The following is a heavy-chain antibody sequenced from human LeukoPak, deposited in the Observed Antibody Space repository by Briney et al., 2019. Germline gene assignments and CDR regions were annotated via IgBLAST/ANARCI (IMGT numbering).Heavy chain of an antibody. CDR1: GFTLDTYG. J-gene: IGHJ1*01. D-gene: IGHD3-22*01. CDR3: ARGPTYYYDSSGYHPEYFQH. V-gene: IGHV3-33*01. Sequence: GGSLRLSCAASGFTLDTYGMHWVRQVPGKGLEWVAVIWYDGSSKYYADSVKGRFTISRDNSKNTLYLQMNSLRAEDTAVYYCARGPTYYYDSSGYHPEYFQHWGQGTLVTVSS. CDR2: IWYDGSSK.